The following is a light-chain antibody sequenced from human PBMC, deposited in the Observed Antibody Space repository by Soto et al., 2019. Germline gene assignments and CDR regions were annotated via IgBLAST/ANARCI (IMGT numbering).Light chain of an antibody. V-gene: IGLV1-40*01. Sequence: QAVVTQPPSISGAPGQRVTISCTGGSSNIITGFDVHWFQQLPGTAPKLLIYGNNNRPSGVPDRFSGSKSGTSASLAITGLQAEDDADYYCQSYDNSLSGWVFGGGTKLTVL. CDR3: QSYDNSLSGWV. CDR1: SSNIITGFD. J-gene: IGLJ3*02. CDR2: GNN.